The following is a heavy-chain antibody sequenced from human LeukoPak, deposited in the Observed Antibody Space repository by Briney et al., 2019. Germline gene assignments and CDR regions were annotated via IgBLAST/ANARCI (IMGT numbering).Heavy chain of an antibody. CDR2: IYYSGST. CDR1: GGSISSYY. J-gene: IGHJ3*02. V-gene: IGHV4-59*12. Sequence: SETLSLTCTVSGGSISSYYWSWIRQPPGKGLEWIGYIYYSGSTSYNPSLKSRVTISVDASKKQFSLKLSSVTAADTAVYYCARDGGRSGRYCTNGVCYEDAFDIWGQGTMVTVSS. D-gene: IGHD2-8*01. CDR3: ARDGGRSGRYCTNGVCYEDAFDI.